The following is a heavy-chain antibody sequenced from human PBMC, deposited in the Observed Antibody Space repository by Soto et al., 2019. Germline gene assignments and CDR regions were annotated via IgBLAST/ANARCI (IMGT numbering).Heavy chain of an antibody. V-gene: IGHV1-18*01. D-gene: IGHD3-16*01. CDR2: IIAYNGNT. CDR3: ARDRPLRGYYDGMDV. Sequence: QVQLVQSGAEVKKPGASVKVSCKASGYTFTSYGISWVRQAPGQGLEWLGWIIAYNGNTNYAQKLQGRVTMTTDTSTSTAYMELRSLRSDDTAVYYCARDRPLRGYYDGMDVWGQGTTVTVSS. J-gene: IGHJ6*02. CDR1: GYTFTSYG.